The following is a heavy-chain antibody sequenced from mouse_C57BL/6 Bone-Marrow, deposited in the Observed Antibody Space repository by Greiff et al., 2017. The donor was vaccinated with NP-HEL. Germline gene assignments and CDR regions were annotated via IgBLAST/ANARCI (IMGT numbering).Heavy chain of an antibody. CDR3: ARDALVARYFDV. CDR1: GFTFSDFY. V-gene: IGHV7-1*01. CDR2: SRNKANDYTT. D-gene: IGHD1-1*01. J-gene: IGHJ1*03. Sequence: EVKLVESGGGLVQSGRSLRLSCATSGFTFSDFYMEWVRQAPGKGLEWIAASRNKANDYTTEYSASVKGRFIVSRDTSQSILYLQMNALRAEDTAIYYCARDALVARYFDVWGTGTTVTVSS.